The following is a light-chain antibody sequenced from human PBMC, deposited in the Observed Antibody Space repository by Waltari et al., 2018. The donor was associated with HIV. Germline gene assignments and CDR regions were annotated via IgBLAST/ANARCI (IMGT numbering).Light chain of an antibody. CDR1: QSVCSS. Sequence: ILLTQSPATLSLSPGESATLPCRASQSVCSSLAWYQQKPGQAPRLLIYDASNRDTGTPARFSGSGSETDFALSISSLEPEDFAIYYCQQRTDWPRTFGQVTKVEVK. CDR3: QQRTDWPRT. J-gene: IGKJ1*01. CDR2: DAS. V-gene: IGKV3-11*01.